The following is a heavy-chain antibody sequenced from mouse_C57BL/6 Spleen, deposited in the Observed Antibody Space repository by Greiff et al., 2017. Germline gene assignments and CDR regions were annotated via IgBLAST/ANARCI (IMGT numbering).Heavy chain of an antibody. CDR3: ARGLYGSSFYYAMDY. CDR2: ISSGSSTI. V-gene: IGHV5-17*01. CDR1: GFTFSDYG. J-gene: IGHJ4*01. D-gene: IGHD1-1*01. Sequence: EVQLVESGGGLVKPGGSLKLSCAASGFTFSDYGMHWVRQAPEKGLEWVAYISSGSSTIYYADTVKGRFTISRDNAKNTLFLQMTSLRSEDTAMYYCARGLYGSSFYYAMDYWGQGTSVTVSS.